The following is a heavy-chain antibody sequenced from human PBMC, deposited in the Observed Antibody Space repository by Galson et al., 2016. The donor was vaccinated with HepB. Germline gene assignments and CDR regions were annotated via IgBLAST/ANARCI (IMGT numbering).Heavy chain of an antibody. D-gene: IGHD1-14*01. J-gene: IGHJ6*02. V-gene: IGHV3-21*01. CDR3: AKVLPPYAMDV. CDR1: GFTFSSYS. Sequence: SLRLSCAGSGFTFSSYSMNWVRQAPGKGLEWVSYISGRNGFIYYPDSLKGRFTVSRDNAKNSLYLEMNTLRAGDTAVYYCAKVLPPYAMDVWGQGTTVTVSS. CDR2: ISGRNGFI.